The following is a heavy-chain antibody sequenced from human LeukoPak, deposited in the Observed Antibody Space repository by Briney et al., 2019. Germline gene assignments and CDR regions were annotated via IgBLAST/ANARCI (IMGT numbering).Heavy chain of an antibody. CDR3: ARVYYDSSGYYYGNWFDP. Sequence: ASVKVSCKASGYTFTRYGISWVRQAPGQGLEWMGGIIPIFGTANYAQKFQGRVTITTDESTSTAYMELSSLRSEDTAVYYCARVYYDSSGYYYGNWFDPWGQGTLVTVSS. V-gene: IGHV1-69*05. J-gene: IGHJ5*02. CDR1: GYTFTRYG. D-gene: IGHD3-22*01. CDR2: IIPIFGTA.